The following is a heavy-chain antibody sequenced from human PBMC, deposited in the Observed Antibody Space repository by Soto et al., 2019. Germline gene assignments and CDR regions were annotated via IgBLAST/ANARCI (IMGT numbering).Heavy chain of an antibody. CDR3: GRITLKTSVDTFDF. D-gene: IGHD3-22*01. V-gene: IGHV3-30-3*01. Sequence: QSGGSLRLSCAASGFTFSTYALHWVRQAPGKGLEWVATVTSDGSNKYHADSVEGRFTISRDDSKNTLYLQLNSLRAEDTAVYYCGRITLKTSVDTFDFWGQGTMVTVSS. CDR2: VTSDGSNK. CDR1: GFTFSTYA. J-gene: IGHJ3*01.